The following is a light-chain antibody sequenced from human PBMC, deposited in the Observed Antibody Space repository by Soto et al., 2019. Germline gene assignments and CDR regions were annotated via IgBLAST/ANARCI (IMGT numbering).Light chain of an antibody. J-gene: IGKJ1*01. Sequence: EIVLTQSPGTLSLSPGERATLSCRASRSVSSSYLAWYQQKPVQAPRLLIYGASSRATGIPDRFSGSGSGTDFTLTISRLEPEDFAVYYCQQYGSSLTWTFGQGTKVDIK. CDR1: RSVSSSY. V-gene: IGKV3-20*01. CDR2: GAS. CDR3: QQYGSSLTWT.